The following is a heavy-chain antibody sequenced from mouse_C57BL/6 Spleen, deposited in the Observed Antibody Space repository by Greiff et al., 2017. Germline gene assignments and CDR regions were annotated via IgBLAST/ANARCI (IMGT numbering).Heavy chain of an antibody. CDR1: GYTFTSYW. CDR2: IDPSDSYT. J-gene: IGHJ2*01. CDR3: ARGGPLREDYFDY. D-gene: IGHD1-1*01. Sequence: QVQLQQPGAELVKPGASVKLSCKASGYTFTSYWMQWVKQRPGQGLEWIGEIDPSDSYTNYNQKFKGKATLTVDTSSSTAYMQLSSLTSEDSAVYYCARGGPLREDYFDYWGQGTTLTVSS. V-gene: IGHV1-50*01.